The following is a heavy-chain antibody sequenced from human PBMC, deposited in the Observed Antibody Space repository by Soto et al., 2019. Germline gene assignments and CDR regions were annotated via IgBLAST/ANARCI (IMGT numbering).Heavy chain of an antibody. CDR1: GGSISSSSFH. CDR2: IYYSGST. J-gene: IGHJ3*02. D-gene: IGHD4-17*01. CDR3: ARDREDYDDAFDI. Sequence: PSETLSLTCTVSGGSISSSSFHWGWIRQPPGKGLEWIGSIYYSGSTYYSPSLKSRVTISVDTSKNQFSLKLNSVTAADTAVYYCARDREDYDDAFDIWGQGTMVTVSS. V-gene: IGHV4-39*07.